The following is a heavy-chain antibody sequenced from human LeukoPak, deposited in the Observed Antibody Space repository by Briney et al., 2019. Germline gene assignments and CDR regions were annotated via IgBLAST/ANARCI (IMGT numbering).Heavy chain of an antibody. Sequence: ASVKVSCKASGYTFISYGISWVRQAPGQGLEWMGCISAYNGNTNYAQKLQGRVTMTTDTSTSTAYMELRSLRSDDTAVYYCARDRSTVVTVAAFDIWGQGTMVTVSS. CDR3: ARDRSTVVTVAAFDI. V-gene: IGHV1-18*01. CDR1: GYTFISYG. D-gene: IGHD4-23*01. J-gene: IGHJ3*02. CDR2: ISAYNGNT.